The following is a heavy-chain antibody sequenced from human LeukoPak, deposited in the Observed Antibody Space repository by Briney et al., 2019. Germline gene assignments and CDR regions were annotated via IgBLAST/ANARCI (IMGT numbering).Heavy chain of an antibody. J-gene: IGHJ4*02. CDR3: ASLTMVRGVRFDY. V-gene: IGHV4-59*01. CDR1: GGSISSYY. CDR2: IYYSGNT. Sequence: KPSETLSLTCTVSGGSISSYYWSWIRQPPGKGLEWLAYIYYSGNTNYNPSLKSRVTISVDTSKTQFSLKLSSVTAADTAVYYCASLTMVRGVRFDYWGQGTLVTVSS. D-gene: IGHD3-10*01.